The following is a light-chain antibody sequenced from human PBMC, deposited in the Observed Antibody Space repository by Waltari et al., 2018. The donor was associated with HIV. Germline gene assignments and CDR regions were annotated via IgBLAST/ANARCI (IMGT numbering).Light chain of an antibody. CDR1: QTLLYSVGNTY. CDR2: RVS. V-gene: IGKV2-30*01. Sequence: DVVMTQSPLSLSVTLGQPSSISCRSGQTLLYSVGNTYLSWFQQRPGQSPRRLIYRVSNRDSGDPDRFSGSGSGTDFTLSISRVEAEDVGVYYCMQSTHWPLTFGGGTKVEIK. J-gene: IGKJ4*01. CDR3: MQSTHWPLT.